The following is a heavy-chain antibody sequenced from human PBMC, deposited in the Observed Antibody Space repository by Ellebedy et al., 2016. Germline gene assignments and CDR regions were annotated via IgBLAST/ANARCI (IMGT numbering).Heavy chain of an antibody. D-gene: IGHD6-13*01. CDR3: AREGQQPAGGRQTHFDY. CDR2: INPNSGGT. Sequence: ASVKVSXXASGYTFTGYYMHWVRQAPGQGLEWMGWINPNSGGTNYAQKFQGWVTMTRDTSISTAYMELSRLRSDDTAVYYCAREGQQPAGGRQTHFDYWGQGTLVTVSS. V-gene: IGHV1-2*04. J-gene: IGHJ4*02. CDR1: GYTFTGYY.